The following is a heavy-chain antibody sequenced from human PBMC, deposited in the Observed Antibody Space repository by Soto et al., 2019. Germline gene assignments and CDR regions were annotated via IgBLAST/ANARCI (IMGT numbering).Heavy chain of an antibody. D-gene: IGHD1-1*01. CDR1: GGSVNSGNYY. V-gene: IGHV4-34*01. J-gene: IGHJ3*02. Sequence: QVQLQQWGAGLLKPSETLSLTCAVFGGSVNSGNYYWSWIRQPPGKGLEWIGEMSHSGGTHFNPSLESRVTISVDTSKNQFSLMMSSVTAADTALYYCARVERGTATTVVDAFDIWGPGTMVTVSS. CDR2: MSHSGGT. CDR3: ARVERGTATTVVDAFDI.